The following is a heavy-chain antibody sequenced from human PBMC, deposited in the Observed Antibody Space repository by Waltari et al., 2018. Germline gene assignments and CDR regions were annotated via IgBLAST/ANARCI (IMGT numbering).Heavy chain of an antibody. CDR3: ARAYQGAYFDY. V-gene: IGHV3-30*16. CDR1: GFTFSRYA. CDR2: ISYDGSNK. Sequence: QVQLVESGGGVVQPGRSLRLSCAASGFTFSRYAMHWVRQAPGKGLEWVAVISYDGSNKYYADSVKGRFTISRDNSKNTLYLQMNSLRAEDTAVYYCARAYQGAYFDYWGQGTLVTVSS. D-gene: IGHD3-16*01. J-gene: IGHJ4*02.